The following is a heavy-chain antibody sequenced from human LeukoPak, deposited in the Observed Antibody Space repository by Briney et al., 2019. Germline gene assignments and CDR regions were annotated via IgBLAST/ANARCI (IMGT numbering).Heavy chain of an antibody. CDR2: ISPSGGTT. CDR1: GYTFTNHY. Sequence: GASVKVSCKASGYTFTNHYMQWVRQAPGQGLEWMGTISPSGGTTTYAQKFQGRVTMTRDTSTNTVYMELSSLRSEDTAVYYCARAGYPEPFDYWGQGTLVTVSS. CDR3: ARAGYPEPFDY. V-gene: IGHV1-46*01. D-gene: IGHD1-1*01. J-gene: IGHJ4*02.